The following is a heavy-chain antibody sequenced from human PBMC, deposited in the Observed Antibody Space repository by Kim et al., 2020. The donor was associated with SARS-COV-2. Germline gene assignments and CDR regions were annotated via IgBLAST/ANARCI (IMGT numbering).Heavy chain of an antibody. CDR1: GGSISSYY. Sequence: SETLSLTCTVSGGSISSYYWSWIRQPPGKGLEWIGYIYYSGSTNYNPSLKSRVTISVDTSKNQFSLKLSSVTAADTAVYYCARLGHYDSSGYYYDYWGQGTLVTVSS. CDR2: IYYSGST. D-gene: IGHD3-22*01. J-gene: IGHJ4*02. V-gene: IGHV4-59*08. CDR3: ARLGHYDSSGYYYDY.